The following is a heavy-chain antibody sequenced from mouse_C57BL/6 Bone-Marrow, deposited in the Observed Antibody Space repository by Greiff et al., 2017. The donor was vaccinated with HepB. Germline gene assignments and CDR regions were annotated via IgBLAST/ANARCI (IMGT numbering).Heavy chain of an antibody. V-gene: IGHV1-69*01. Sequence: QVHVKQPGAELVMPGASVKLSCKASGYTFTSYWMHWVKQRPGQGLEWIGEIDPSDSYTNYNQKFKGKSTLTVDKSSSTAYMQLSSLTSEDSAVYYCARDLYSNYFDYWGQGTTLTVSS. CDR1: GYTFTSYW. CDR2: IDPSDSYT. J-gene: IGHJ2*01. CDR3: ARDLYSNYFDY. D-gene: IGHD2-5*01.